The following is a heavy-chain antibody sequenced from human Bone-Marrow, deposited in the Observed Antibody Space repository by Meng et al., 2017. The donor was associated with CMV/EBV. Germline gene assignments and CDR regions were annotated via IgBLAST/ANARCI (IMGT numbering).Heavy chain of an antibody. D-gene: IGHD3-10*01. J-gene: IGHJ5*02. V-gene: IGHV1-2*02. Sequence: ASVKVSCKASGYTFTGYYMHWVRQAPGQGLEWMGWINSNSGGTNYAQKFQGRVTMTRDTSISTAYMELSRLRSDDTAVYYCARDLYGSPIERNWFVPWGQGTLVTVSS. CDR2: INSNSGGT. CDR1: GYTFTGYY. CDR3: ARDLYGSPIERNWFVP.